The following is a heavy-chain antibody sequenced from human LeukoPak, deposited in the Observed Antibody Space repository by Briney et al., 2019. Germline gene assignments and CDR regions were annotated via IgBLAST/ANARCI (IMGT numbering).Heavy chain of an antibody. Sequence: GASLRISCKGSGYSFTSYWISWVRPLPGKGLEWMGRIDPSDSYTNYSPSFQGHVTISADKSISTAYLQWSSLKASDTAMYYCATLDTATLNAFDIWGQGTMVTVSS. D-gene: IGHD5-18*01. V-gene: IGHV5-10-1*01. CDR2: IDPSDSYT. CDR1: GYSFTSYW. J-gene: IGHJ3*02. CDR3: ATLDTATLNAFDI.